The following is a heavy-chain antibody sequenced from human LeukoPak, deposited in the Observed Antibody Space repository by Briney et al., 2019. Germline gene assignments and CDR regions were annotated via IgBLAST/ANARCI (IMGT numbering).Heavy chain of an antibody. Sequence: GVSLKISCKGSGYSFTSYWIGWVRQMPGKDLEWMGIIYPGDSDTSYTPSFQGQVTISADKSISTAYLQWSSLKASDTAMYYCARGGEQWLVTDYFDYWGQGTLVTVSS. CDR3: ARGGEQWLVTDYFDY. V-gene: IGHV5-51*01. CDR2: IYPGDSDT. CDR1: GYSFTSYW. J-gene: IGHJ4*02. D-gene: IGHD6-19*01.